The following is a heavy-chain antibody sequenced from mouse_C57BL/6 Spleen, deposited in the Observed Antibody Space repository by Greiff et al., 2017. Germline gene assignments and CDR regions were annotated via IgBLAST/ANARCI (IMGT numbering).Heavy chain of an antibody. V-gene: IGHV1-52*01. CDR2: IDPSDSET. CDR3: ARDSSYYAMDY. J-gene: IGHJ4*01. CDR1: GYTFTSYW. D-gene: IGHD1-1*01. Sequence: VQLQQPGAELVRPGSSVKLSCKASGYTFTSYWMHWVKQRPIQGLEWIGNIDPSDSETHYNQKFKDKATLTVDKSSSTAYMQLSSLTSEDSAVYYCARDSSYYAMDYWGQGTTLTVSS.